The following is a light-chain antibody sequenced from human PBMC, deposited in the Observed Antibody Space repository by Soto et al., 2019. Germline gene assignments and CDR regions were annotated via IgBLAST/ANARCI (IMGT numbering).Light chain of an antibody. CDR1: QSVSSTF. Sequence: EIVLTQSPGTLSLSPGERATLSCRASQSVSSTFLAWYQQKPGQAPRLPLYGPSSRATAIPERFSGSESVTGSTLTISRLEPEDVAVYYCQQDGSSPITFGQGTRLEIK. CDR3: QQDGSSPIT. J-gene: IGKJ5*01. CDR2: GPS. V-gene: IGKV3-20*01.